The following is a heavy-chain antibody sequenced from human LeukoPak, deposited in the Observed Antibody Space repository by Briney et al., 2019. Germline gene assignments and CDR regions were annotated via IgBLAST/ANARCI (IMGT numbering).Heavy chain of an antibody. J-gene: IGHJ6*02. D-gene: IGHD3-10*01. CDR2: IIPIFGTA. Sequence: SVKVSCKASGGTFSSYAISWVRQAPGQGLEWMGGIIPIFGTANYAQKFQGRVTITADESTSTAYMELSSLRSEDTAVYYCARGRRSGSYFTDYYYGLDVWGQGTTVTVS. CDR3: ARGRRSGSYFTDYYYGLDV. CDR1: GGTFSSYA. V-gene: IGHV1-69*01.